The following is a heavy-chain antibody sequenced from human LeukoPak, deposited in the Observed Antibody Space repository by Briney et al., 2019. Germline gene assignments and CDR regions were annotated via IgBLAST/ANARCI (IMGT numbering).Heavy chain of an antibody. CDR2: ISYDGSNK. D-gene: IGHD6-13*01. Sequence: GGSLRLSCAASGFTFSSYAMHWVRQAPGKGLEWVAVISYDGSNKYYADSVKGRFTISRDNSKNTLYLQMNSLRAEDTAVYYCARVIKAGYSSSSKYFQHWGQGTLVTVSS. V-gene: IGHV3-30-3*01. CDR3: ARVIKAGYSSSSKYFQH. J-gene: IGHJ1*01. CDR1: GFTFSSYA.